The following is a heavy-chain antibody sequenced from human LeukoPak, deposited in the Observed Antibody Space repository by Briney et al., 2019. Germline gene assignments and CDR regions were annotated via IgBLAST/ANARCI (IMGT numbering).Heavy chain of an antibody. J-gene: IGHJ3*02. CDR2: IYYSGST. CDR1: GGSISSYY. D-gene: IGHD6-13*01. V-gene: IGHV4-59*12. Sequence: SETLSLTCTVSGGSISSYYWSWIRQPPGKGLEWIGYIYYSGSTNYNPSLKSRVTISVDTSKNQFSLKLSSVTAADTAVYYCARDKGYDAFDIWGQGTMVTVSS. CDR3: ARDKGYDAFDI.